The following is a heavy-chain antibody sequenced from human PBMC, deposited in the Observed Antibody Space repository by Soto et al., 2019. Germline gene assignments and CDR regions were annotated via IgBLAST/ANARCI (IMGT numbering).Heavy chain of an antibody. CDR1: GGSISSGDYY. CDR2: IYYSGST. Sequence: PSETLSLTCTVSGGSISSGDYYWSWIRQPPGKGLEWIGYIYYSGSTYYNPSLKSRVTISVDTSKNQFSLKLSSVTAADTAVYYCAPERLLWLGEYYYYYGMDVWGQGTTVTVSS. V-gene: IGHV4-30-4*01. D-gene: IGHD3-10*01. J-gene: IGHJ6*02. CDR3: APERLLWLGEYYYYYGMDV.